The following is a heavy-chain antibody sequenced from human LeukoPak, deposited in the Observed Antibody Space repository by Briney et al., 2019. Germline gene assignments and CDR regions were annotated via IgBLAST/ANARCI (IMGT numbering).Heavy chain of an antibody. CDR3: AKDQISGSYFDWFDP. J-gene: IGHJ5*02. CDR1: GGSISSYY. CDR2: IYYSGST. V-gene: IGHV4-59*12. Sequence: KSSETLSLTCTVSGGSISSYYWSWIRQPPGKGLEWIGYIYYSGSTNYNPSLKSRVTISVDTSKNQFSLKLSSVTAADTAVYYCAKDQISGSYFDWFDPWGQGTLVTVSS. D-gene: IGHD1-26*01.